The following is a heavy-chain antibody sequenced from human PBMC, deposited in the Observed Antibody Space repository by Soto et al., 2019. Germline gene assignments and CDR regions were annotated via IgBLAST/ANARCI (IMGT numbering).Heavy chain of an antibody. J-gene: IGHJ6*02. Sequence: SVKVSCKASRVAFSKFIVTWVRQAPGLGLEWVGGIIPVFGTANYAQKFQGRVTITADESTSTSYMEVNNLRSEDTAVYYCAKVRYSSPMGYYYGMDVWGQGTTVTVS. D-gene: IGHD2-2*01. CDR1: RVAFSKFI. CDR2: IIPVFGTA. CDR3: AKVRYSSPMGYYYGMDV. V-gene: IGHV1-69*13.